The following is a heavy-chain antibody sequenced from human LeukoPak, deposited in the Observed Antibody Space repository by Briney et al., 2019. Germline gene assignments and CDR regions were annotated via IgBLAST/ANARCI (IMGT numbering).Heavy chain of an antibody. V-gene: IGHV1-2*02. CDR3: ARAGGYSYAQNYYMDV. CDR2: INPNSGGT. CDR1: GYTFTGYY. Sequence: VKVSCKASGYTFTGYYMHWVRQAPGQGLEWMGWINPNSGGTNYAQKFQGRVTITADESTSTAYMELSSLRSEDTAVYYCARAGGYSYAQNYYMDVWAKGTTVTVSS. D-gene: IGHD5-18*01. J-gene: IGHJ6*03.